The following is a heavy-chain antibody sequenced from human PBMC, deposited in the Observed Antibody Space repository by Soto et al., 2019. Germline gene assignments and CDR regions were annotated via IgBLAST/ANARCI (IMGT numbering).Heavy chain of an antibody. V-gene: IGHV3-23*01. J-gene: IGHJ4*02. Sequence: EVQLLESGGGLVQPGGSLRLSCAASGFTFSSYAMSWVRQAPGKGLGWVSGVSGGGGSTYYADSVKGRFTISRDNSKNTMYLQMHILRAEDKAVYYCAKGGYTVVTPFDYWGQGTLVTVSS. CDR3: AKGGYTVVTPFDY. CDR2: VSGGGGST. CDR1: GFTFSSYA. D-gene: IGHD5-12*01.